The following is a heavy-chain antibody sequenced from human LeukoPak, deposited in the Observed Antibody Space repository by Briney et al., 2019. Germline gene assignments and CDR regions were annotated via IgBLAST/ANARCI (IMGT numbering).Heavy chain of an antibody. J-gene: IGHJ4*02. Sequence: GGSLRLSCEASGFSFTNAWMSWVRQAPGKGLEWVGRIKSKTDGGTTDYAAPVKGRFTISRDESKNTLYLQMNSLKTEDTAVYYCTWLWAGANCHWGQGTLVTVSS. CDR2: IKSKTDGGTT. CDR1: GFSFTNAW. V-gene: IGHV3-15*01. CDR3: TWLWAGANCH. D-gene: IGHD4/OR15-4a*01.